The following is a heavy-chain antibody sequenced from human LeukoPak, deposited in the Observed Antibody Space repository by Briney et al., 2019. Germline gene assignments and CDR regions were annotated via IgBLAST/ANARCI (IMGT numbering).Heavy chain of an antibody. D-gene: IGHD3-22*01. Sequence: PGWSLRLSCAASCFTFSRSAITWVLHGPRTGLEFVASCIYSGGATYSADSVKGRFTISRDNSTNTLYLQMNSLRAEDTALYYCAKDGLYYDGSEHVYYFDSWGQGTLVTVSS. J-gene: IGHJ4*02. CDR2: CIYSGGAT. CDR3: AKDGLYYDGSEHVYYFDS. V-gene: IGHV3-23*01. CDR1: CFTFSRSA.